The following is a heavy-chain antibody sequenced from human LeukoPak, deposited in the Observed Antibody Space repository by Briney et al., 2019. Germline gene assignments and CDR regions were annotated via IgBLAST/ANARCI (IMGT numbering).Heavy chain of an antibody. J-gene: IGHJ1*01. Sequence: GGSLRLSCAASGFTFNIYAMSWVRLAPGKGLQWVASMCGSAGCTFYADSVMGRFTISRDNSKNTLFLQMNSLRADDTAMYYCVRDRPNYHESNGHYYTRDGDHGGQGTPVTVSS. CDR2: MCGSAGCT. D-gene: IGHD3-3*01. CDR3: VRDRPNYHESNGHYYTRDGDH. V-gene: IGHV3-23*01. CDR1: GFTFNIYA.